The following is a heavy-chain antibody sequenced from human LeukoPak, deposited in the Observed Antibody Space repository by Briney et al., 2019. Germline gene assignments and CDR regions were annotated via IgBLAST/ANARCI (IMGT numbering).Heavy chain of an antibody. CDR1: GGTFSSYA. D-gene: IGHD1-26*01. CDR2: IIPIFGTA. J-gene: IGHJ6*02. V-gene: IGHV1-69*13. CDR3: ARDHLVEWVQYYYRMDV. Sequence: ASVKVSCKASGGTFSSYAIGWVRQAPRQGLEWMGGIIPIFGTANYAQKFQGRVTITADESTSTAYMELSSLRSEDTAVYYCARDHLVEWVQYYYRMDVWGQGTTVNVSS.